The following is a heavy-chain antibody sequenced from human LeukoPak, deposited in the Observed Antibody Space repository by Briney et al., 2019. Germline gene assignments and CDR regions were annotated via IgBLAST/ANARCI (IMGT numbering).Heavy chain of an antibody. CDR3: AAGYYYYDSSGLNNVGHPRIDY. J-gene: IGHJ4*02. D-gene: IGHD3-22*01. CDR2: IYYSGST. CDR1: GGSISSGGYY. Sequence: PSETLSLTCTVSGGSISSGGYYWSWIRQHPGKGLEWIGYIYYSGSTYYNPSLKSRVTISVDTSKNQFSLKLSSVTAADTAVYYCAAGYYYYDSSGLNNVGHPRIDYWGQGTLVTVSS. V-gene: IGHV4-31*03.